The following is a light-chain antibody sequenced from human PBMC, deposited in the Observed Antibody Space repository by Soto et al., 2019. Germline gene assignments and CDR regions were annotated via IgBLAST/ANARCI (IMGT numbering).Light chain of an antibody. CDR1: QSVSSNY. Sequence: EIVLTQSPGTLSLSPGERATLSCRASQSVSSNYLAWYQQKPGQAPRLLIYGASSRATAIPDRFSGRGSGTDFTLTISRLEPEDFAVYYCQQYGSSPWTFGQGTKVEIK. V-gene: IGKV3-20*01. CDR3: QQYGSSPWT. J-gene: IGKJ1*01. CDR2: GAS.